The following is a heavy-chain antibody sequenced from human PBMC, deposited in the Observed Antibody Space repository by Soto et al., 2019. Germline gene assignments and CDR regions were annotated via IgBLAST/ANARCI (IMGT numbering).Heavy chain of an antibody. CDR3: ARGPNFYNSARGWFDT. D-gene: IGHD3-10*01. J-gene: IGHJ5*02. Sequence: SETLSLTCTVSGGSIRSGDYFWSWIRQPPGKGLEWIGYIYYSGSTYYNPSLKSRVTISVDTSKNQFSLKLSSVTAADTAVYYCARGPNFYNSARGWFDTWGQGTLVTVSS. CDR2: IYYSGST. V-gene: IGHV4-30-4*01. CDR1: GGSIRSGDYF.